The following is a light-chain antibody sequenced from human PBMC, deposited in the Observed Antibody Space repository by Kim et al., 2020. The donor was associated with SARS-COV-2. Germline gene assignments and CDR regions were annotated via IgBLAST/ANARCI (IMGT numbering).Light chain of an antibody. CDR2: GAS. J-gene: IGKJ5*01. V-gene: IGKV1-17*01. CDR3: LQRSTYPIT. CDR1: QDIRND. Sequence: DIQMTQSPSSLSASVGDRVTITCRASQDIRNDFGWYQQNPGRAPKRLIYGASSLQSGVPSRFSGSGSGTEFTLTISSVQTEDFATHFSLQRSTYPITFGEGTRLEIK.